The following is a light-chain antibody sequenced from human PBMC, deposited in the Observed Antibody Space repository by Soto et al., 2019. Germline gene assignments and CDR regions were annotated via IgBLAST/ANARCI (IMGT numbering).Light chain of an antibody. CDR2: KAS. J-gene: IGKJ5*01. CDR3: QQYHSDPIT. Sequence: DIQMTQSPSTLSASVGDRVTITCRASQSISSWLAWYQQKPGKAPKLLIYKASSLESGVPSRFSGSGSGTEFTLTITSLQAEDVAVYYCQQYHSDPITFGQGTRLEIK. CDR1: QSISSW. V-gene: IGKV1-5*03.